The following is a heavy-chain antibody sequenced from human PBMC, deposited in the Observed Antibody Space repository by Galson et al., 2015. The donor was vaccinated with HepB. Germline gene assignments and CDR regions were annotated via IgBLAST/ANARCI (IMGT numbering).Heavy chain of an antibody. CDR1: GFTFSNYW. V-gene: IGHV3-74*03. J-gene: IGHJ3*02. CDR2: INRDGSDT. Sequence: SLRLSCAASGFTFSNYWMHWVRQAPGKGLVWVSRINRDGSDTMYADSVKGRFTISRDNAKDTVFLQMNSLRAEDTAVYYCARESIGGSATDAFDIWGQGTMVTVSS. D-gene: IGHD6-19*01. CDR3: ARESIGGSATDAFDI.